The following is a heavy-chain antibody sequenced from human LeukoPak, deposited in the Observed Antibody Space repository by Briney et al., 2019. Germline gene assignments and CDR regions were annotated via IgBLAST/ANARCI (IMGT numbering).Heavy chain of an antibody. CDR2: IYYSGST. D-gene: IGHD1-26*01. CDR1: GGSISSSSYY. V-gene: IGHV4-39*01. J-gene: IGHJ4*02. Sequence: PSETLSLTCTVSGGSISSSSYYWGWIRQPPGKGLEWIGSIYYSGSTYYNPSLKSRVTISVDTSKNQFSLKLSSVTAADTAVYYCARSGKKWEPAAAFYYWGQGTLVTVSS. CDR3: ARSGKKWEPAAAFYY.